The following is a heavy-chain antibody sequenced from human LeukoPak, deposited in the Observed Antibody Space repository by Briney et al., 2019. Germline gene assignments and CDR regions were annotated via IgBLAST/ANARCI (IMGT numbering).Heavy chain of an antibody. D-gene: IGHD5-18*01. J-gene: IGHJ5*02. Sequence: PGGSLRLSCAASGFTFSSYEVNWVRQAPGKGLEWVANIKTDGSQIYYADSVKGRFTISRDNAKNSLYLQMNSLRAEDTAVYYCARATRGYSYGPPTWSWGQGTLVTVSS. CDR1: GFTFSSYE. V-gene: IGHV3-7*03. CDR2: IKTDGSQI. CDR3: ARATRGYSYGPPTWS.